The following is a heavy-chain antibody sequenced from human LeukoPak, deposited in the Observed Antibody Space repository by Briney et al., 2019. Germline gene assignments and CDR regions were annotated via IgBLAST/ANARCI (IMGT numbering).Heavy chain of an antibody. CDR1: SGSISSGGYY. CDR3: ASHDRSGYYDAFDI. CDR2: IYYSGST. J-gene: IGHJ3*02. Sequence: PSVTLSFTCTVSSGSISSGGYYWRSICQHPEKILGRNGYIYYSGSTYYNPSLKSRVTVSFDTSNNQFSLKLSSVTTADTAVYYCASHDRSGYYDAFDIWGQGTMVTVSS. D-gene: IGHD3-22*01. V-gene: IGHV4-31*03.